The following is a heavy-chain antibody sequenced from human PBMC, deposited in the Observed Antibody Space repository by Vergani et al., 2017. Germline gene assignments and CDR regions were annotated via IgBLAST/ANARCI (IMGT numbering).Heavy chain of an antibody. CDR2: INPNSGNT. V-gene: IGHV1-8*02. J-gene: IGHJ6*03. CDR1: GYTFTGYY. CDR3: ARGGPKRYYYYMDV. Sequence: QVQLVQSGAEVKKPGASVKVSCKASGYTFTGYYMHWVRQAPGQGLEWMGWINPNSGNTGYAQKFQGRVTMTRNTSISTAYMELSSLRSEDTAVYYCARGGPKRYYYYMDVWGKGTTVTVSS.